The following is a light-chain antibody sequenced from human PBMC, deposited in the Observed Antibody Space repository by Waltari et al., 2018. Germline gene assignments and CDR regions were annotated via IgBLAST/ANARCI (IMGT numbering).Light chain of an antibody. J-gene: IGKJ3*01. CDR1: QSVSSN. Sequence: MTQSPATLSVSPGERATLSCRASQSVSSNLAWYQQKPGKAPKLLIYEATSLESGVPSRFSASGSGTEFTLTISSLQPDDFATYYCQRYNSYPITFGPGTKVDI. CDR3: QRYNSYPIT. CDR2: EAT. V-gene: IGKV1-5*03.